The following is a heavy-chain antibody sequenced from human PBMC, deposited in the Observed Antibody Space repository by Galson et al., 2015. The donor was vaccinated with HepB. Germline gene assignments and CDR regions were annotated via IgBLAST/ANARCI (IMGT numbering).Heavy chain of an antibody. CDR3: VRSGDFSGYSSR. V-gene: IGHV3-73*01. Sequence: SLRLSCAASGFTFSGSAIHWVRQASGRGPEWIGHIRIKATNYAALYVPSLKVRFTISRDDSKNIAYLHMRSLKTDDTAVYYCVRSGDFSGYSSRWGQGTLVTVSS. D-gene: IGHD6-13*01. CDR1: GFTFSGSA. J-gene: IGHJ4*02. CDR2: IRIKATNYAA.